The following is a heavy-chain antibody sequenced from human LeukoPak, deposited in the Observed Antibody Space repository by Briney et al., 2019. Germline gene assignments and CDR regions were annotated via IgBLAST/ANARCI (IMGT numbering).Heavy chain of an antibody. CDR3: ASTEPDHYYYMDV. Sequence: GGSLRLSCAASGFTFDDYVFHWVRQAPGKGLEWVSLITWDGGSTYYANSVKGRFTISRDNSKNFLYLQMNRLRAEDTALYYCASTEPDHYYYMDVWGKGTTVTVSS. J-gene: IGHJ6*03. CDR2: ITWDGGST. V-gene: IGHV3-43D*03. CDR1: GFTFDDYV. D-gene: IGHD2-2*01.